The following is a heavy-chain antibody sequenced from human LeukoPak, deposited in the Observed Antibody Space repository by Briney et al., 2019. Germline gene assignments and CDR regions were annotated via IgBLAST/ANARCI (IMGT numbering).Heavy chain of an antibody. J-gene: IGHJ4*02. D-gene: IGHD6-19*01. V-gene: IGHV3-48*02. CDR2: ISSSSSTI. CDR3: AREPPGSSGWYPRPVDY. CDR1: GFTFSSYS. Sequence: QSGGSLRLSCAASGFTFSSYSMNWVRQAPGKGLEWVSYISSSSSTIYYADSVKGRFTISRDNAKNSLYLQMNSLRDEDTAVYYCAREPPGSSGWYPRPVDYWGQGTLVTVSS.